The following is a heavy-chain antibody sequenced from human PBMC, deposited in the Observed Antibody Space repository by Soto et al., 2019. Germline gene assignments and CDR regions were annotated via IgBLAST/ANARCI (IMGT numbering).Heavy chain of an antibody. CDR2: IDPSDSYT. CDR3: GSFIRFCCWTSLEPAPGNSYYYGMDV. D-gene: IGHD2-2*01. J-gene: IGHJ6*02. V-gene: IGHV5-10-1*01. CDR1: GYSFTSYW. Sequence: GESLKISCKGSGYSFTSYWISWVRQMPGKGLEWMGRIDPSDSYTNYSPSFQGHVTISADKSISTAYLQWSSLKASDTAMYYCGSFIRFCCWTSLEPAPGNSYYYGMDVWGQGTTVTVSS.